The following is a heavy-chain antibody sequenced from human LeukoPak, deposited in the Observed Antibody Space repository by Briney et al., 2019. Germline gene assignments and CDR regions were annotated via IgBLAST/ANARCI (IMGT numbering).Heavy chain of an antibody. CDR2: INHSGSP. CDR1: GGSFSGYY. D-gene: IGHD5-18*01. Sequence: SETLSLTCAVYGGSFSGYYWSWIRQPPGKGLEWIGEINHSGSPNYNPSPKSRVTISVDTSKNQFSLKLSSVTAADTAVYYCARGRGYSYGSAHYFDYWGQGTLVTVSS. CDR3: ARGRGYSYGSAHYFDY. J-gene: IGHJ4*02. V-gene: IGHV4-34*01.